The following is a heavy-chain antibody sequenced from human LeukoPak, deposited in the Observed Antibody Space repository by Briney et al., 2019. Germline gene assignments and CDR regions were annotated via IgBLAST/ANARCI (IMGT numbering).Heavy chain of an antibody. CDR3: ARNGGGLDY. J-gene: IGHJ4*02. V-gene: IGHV3-30*07. D-gene: IGHD3-16*01. CDR1: GFTFSSYA. Sequence: PGRSLRLSCAASGFTFSSYAMHWVRQAPGKGLEWVAVTSYDGSNKYYADSVKGRFTISRDNAKKSVYLQMNSLRVEDTAVYYCARNGGGLDYWGQGTLATVSS. CDR2: TSYDGSNK.